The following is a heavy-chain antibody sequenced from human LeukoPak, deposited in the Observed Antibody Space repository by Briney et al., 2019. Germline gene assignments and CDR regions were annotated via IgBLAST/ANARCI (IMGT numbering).Heavy chain of an antibody. Sequence: AGGSLRLSCAASGFTFSSYGMHWVRQAPGRGLEWVAVISYDGSNKYYADSVKGRLTISRDNSKNTLYLQMNSLRAEDTAVYYCAKDGYYGSGYWGQGTLVTVSS. V-gene: IGHV3-30*18. J-gene: IGHJ4*02. CDR1: GFTFSSYG. CDR3: AKDGYYGSGY. CDR2: ISYDGSNK. D-gene: IGHD3-10*01.